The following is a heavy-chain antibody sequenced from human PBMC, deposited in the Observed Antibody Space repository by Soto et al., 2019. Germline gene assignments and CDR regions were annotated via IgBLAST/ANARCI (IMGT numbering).Heavy chain of an antibody. D-gene: IGHD3-22*01. J-gene: IGHJ3*02. CDR1: GYSFTSYW. V-gene: IGHV5-51*01. CDR3: ARPDYDPSRSDAFDI. CDR2: IYPGDSDT. Sequence: GESLKISCRGSGYSFTSYWIGWVRQMPGKGLEWMGIIYPGDSDTRYSPSFQGQVTISADKSISTAYLQWSSLKASDTAMYYCARPDYDPSRSDAFDIWGQGTMVTVSS.